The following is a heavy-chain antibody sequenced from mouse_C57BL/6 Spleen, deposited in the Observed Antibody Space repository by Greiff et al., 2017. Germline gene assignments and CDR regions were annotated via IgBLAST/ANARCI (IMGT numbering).Heavy chain of an antibody. CDR1: GYNFTSYT. Sequence: VQLQQSGAELARPGASVKMSCKASGYNFTSYTMHWVKQRPGQGLEWIGYINPSSGYTQYNPKFKDKATLTADKASSTAYMQLSSLTSEESAFYYCAISTIVPYAMDYWGQGTSVTVSS. V-gene: IGHV1-4*01. CDR3: AISTIVPYAMDY. J-gene: IGHJ4*01. CDR2: INPSSGYT. D-gene: IGHD1-1*01.